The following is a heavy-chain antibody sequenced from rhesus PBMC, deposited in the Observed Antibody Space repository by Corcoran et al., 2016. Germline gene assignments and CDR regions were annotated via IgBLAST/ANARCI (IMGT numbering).Heavy chain of an antibody. CDR1: GYSISSGYY. CDR3: ARVGSSWSEWDTVGTEWYFDL. D-gene: IGHD5-42*01. CDR2: IYGSGGRN. V-gene: IGHV4S14*01. J-gene: IGHJ2*01. Sequence: QVQLQESGPGLVKPSETLSLTCAVSGYSISSGYYWGWIRQPPGKGLEWIGSIYGSGGRNYLNPSLKSRFTLSVYTSKNQFSLKLSSVTAADTAVYYCARVGSSWSEWDTVGTEWYFDLWGPGTPITISS.